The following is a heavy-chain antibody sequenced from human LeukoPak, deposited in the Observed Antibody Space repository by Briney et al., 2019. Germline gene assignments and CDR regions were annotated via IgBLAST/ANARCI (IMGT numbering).Heavy chain of an antibody. Sequence: ASVKVSCKVSGYTLTELSMHWVRQAPGQGLEWMGWINPNSGGTIYAQKFQGWVTMTRDTSISTAYMELSRLRSDDTAVYYCARARCSGGSCYSSGRFDPWGQGTLVTVSS. CDR1: GYTLTELS. D-gene: IGHD2-15*01. J-gene: IGHJ5*02. V-gene: IGHV1-2*04. CDR2: INPNSGGT. CDR3: ARARCSGGSCYSSGRFDP.